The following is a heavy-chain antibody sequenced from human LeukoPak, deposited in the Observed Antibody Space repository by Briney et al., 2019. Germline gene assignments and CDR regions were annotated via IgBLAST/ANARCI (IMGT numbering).Heavy chain of an antibody. J-gene: IGHJ4*02. D-gene: IGHD3-3*01. CDR1: GFTFSSYG. Sequence: HPGGSLRLSCAASGFTFSSYGMHWVRQAPGKGLEWVAVIWYDGSNKYYADSVKGRFTISRDNSKNTLYLQMNSLRAEDTAAYYCARGGYDFWSGYNGYYFDYWGQGTLVTVSS. CDR2: IWYDGSNK. V-gene: IGHV3-33*01. CDR3: ARGGYDFWSGYNGYYFDY.